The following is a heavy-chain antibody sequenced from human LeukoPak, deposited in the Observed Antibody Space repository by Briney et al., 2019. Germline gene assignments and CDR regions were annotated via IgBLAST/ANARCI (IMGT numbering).Heavy chain of an antibody. CDR3: AKDQEIAAAGRLSY. CDR2: ISGGGGGT. D-gene: IGHD6-13*01. J-gene: IGHJ4*02. Sequence: GGSLRLSCAASGFTFSSYAMSWVRQARGKGLEWVSAISGGGGGTYYADSVKGRFTISRDNSKNTLYLQMNSLRAEDTAVYYCAKDQEIAAAGRLSYWGQGTLVTVSS. CDR1: GFTFSSYA. V-gene: IGHV3-23*01.